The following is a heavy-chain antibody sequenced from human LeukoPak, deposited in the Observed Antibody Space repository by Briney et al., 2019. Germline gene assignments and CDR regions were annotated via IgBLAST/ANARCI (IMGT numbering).Heavy chain of an antibody. CDR2: IWYDGSKK. J-gene: IGHJ4*02. D-gene: IGHD2-21*02. CDR3: TTLYGDSLDY. Sequence: GGSLRLSCAASGFTFSSNGMYWVRQAPGKGLEWVSLIWYDGSKKYYVDSVKGRFTISRDNAKNTLYLQMNSLRAEDTAMYYCTTLYGDSLDYWGQGTLVTVSS. V-gene: IGHV3-33*03. CDR1: GFTFSSNG.